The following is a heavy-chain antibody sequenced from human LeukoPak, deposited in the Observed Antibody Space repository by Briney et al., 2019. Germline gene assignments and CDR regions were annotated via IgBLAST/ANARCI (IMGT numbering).Heavy chain of an antibody. D-gene: IGHD3-16*01. CDR1: GFTFSTYG. CDR2: ISGSGGST. J-gene: IGHJ5*02. V-gene: IGHV3-23*01. CDR3: ASQSYARFDP. Sequence: GRSLRLSCAASGFTFSTYGMSWVRQAPGRGLEWVSGISGSGGSTYYADSVKGRFTIARDNSKNTLYLQMNSLRAEDTAVYYCASQSYARFDPWGQGTLVTVSS.